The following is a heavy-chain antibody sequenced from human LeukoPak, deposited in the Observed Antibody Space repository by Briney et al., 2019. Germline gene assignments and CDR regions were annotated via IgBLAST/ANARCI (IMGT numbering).Heavy chain of an antibody. CDR2: IYPGDSDT. J-gene: IGHJ4*02. CDR1: GYSFTSYW. CDR3: ASCTVAGTQAFGY. Sequence: GESLKISCKGSGYSFTSYWIGWVRQMPGKGLEWMGIIYPGDSDTRYSPSFQGQVTISADKSISTAYPQWSSLKASDTAMYYCASCTVAGTQAFGYWGQGTLVTVSS. V-gene: IGHV5-51*01. D-gene: IGHD6-19*01.